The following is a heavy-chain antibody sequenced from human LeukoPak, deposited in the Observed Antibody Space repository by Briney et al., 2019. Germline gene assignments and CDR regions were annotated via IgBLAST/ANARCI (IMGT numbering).Heavy chain of an antibody. J-gene: IGHJ4*02. CDR1: GFTFSSYA. CDR2: ISGSGGST. CDR3: AKHSNLGYCSSTSCPFDY. V-gene: IGHV3-23*01. Sequence: GGSLRLSCAASGFTFSSYAMSWVRQAPGKGLEWVSAISGSGGSTYYADSVKGRFTISRDNSKNTLYLQMNSLRAEDTAVYYCAKHSNLGYCSSTSCPFDYWGQGTLVTVSS. D-gene: IGHD2-2*01.